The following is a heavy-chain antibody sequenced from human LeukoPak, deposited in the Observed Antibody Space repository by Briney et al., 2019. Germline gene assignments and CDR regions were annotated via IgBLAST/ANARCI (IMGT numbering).Heavy chain of an antibody. CDR2: IYYSGST. D-gene: IGHD3-9*01. J-gene: IGHJ3*02. V-gene: IGHV4-59*08. Sequence: SETLSLTCTVSGGSISSYYWSWIRQPPGKGLEWIGYIYYSGSTNYNPSLKSRVTISVDTSKNQFSLKLSSVTAADTAVYYCARSPRDYDILTGYLEPYAFDIWGQGTMVTVSS. CDR1: GGSISSYY. CDR3: ARSPRDYDILTGYLEPYAFDI.